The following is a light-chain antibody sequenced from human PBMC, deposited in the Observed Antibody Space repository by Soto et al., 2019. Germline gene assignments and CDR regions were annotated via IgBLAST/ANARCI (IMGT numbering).Light chain of an antibody. Sequence: SYELTQPPSVSVSPGQTTSITCSGVKLGDKYACWYQQKPGQSPVLVIYQDSKRPSGIPERFSGSNSGNTATLTISGTQAMDEADYYCQAWDSSTAEGVFGTGTKVTVL. J-gene: IGLJ1*01. CDR1: KLGDKY. CDR3: QAWDSSTAEGV. CDR2: QDS. V-gene: IGLV3-1*01.